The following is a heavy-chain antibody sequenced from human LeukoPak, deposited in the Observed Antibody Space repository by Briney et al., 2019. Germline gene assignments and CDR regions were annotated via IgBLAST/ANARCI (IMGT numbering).Heavy chain of an antibody. V-gene: IGHV3-30*02. CDR1: GFTFSSYG. CDR2: IRYDGSNK. D-gene: IGHD3-22*01. Sequence: GGSLRLSCAASGFTFSSYGMHWVRQAPGKGLEWVAFIRYDGSNKYYADSVKGRFTISRDNSKNTLYLQMNSLRAEDTAVYYYAKFYYDSSGYQNPFDYWGQGTLVTVSS. J-gene: IGHJ4*02. CDR3: AKFYYDSSGYQNPFDY.